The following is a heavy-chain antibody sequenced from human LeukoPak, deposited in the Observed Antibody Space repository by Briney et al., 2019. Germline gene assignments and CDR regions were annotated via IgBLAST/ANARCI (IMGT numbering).Heavy chain of an antibody. D-gene: IGHD4-17*01. J-gene: IGHJ3*01. V-gene: IGHV1-69*06. CDR2: IFGRT. CDR3: VRKGPLGHGDYRLSAFDL. CDR1: GDTFSSYS. Sequence: ASVKVSCKASGDTFSSYSFNWVRQSPGQGLEWMGGIFGRTHDAQKFQGRVTITADKFTDTIYMELRSLRSEDTAVYFCVRKGPLGHGDYRLSAFDLWGQGTLVIVSS.